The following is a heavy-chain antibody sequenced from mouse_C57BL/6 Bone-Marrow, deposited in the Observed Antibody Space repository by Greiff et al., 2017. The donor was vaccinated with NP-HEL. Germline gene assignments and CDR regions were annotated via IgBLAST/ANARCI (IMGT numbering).Heavy chain of an antibody. CDR2: ISSGSSTI. V-gene: IGHV5-17*01. CDR3: ARHYYGRDYAMDY. J-gene: IGHJ4*01. CDR1: GFTFSDYG. Sequence: EVKLMESGGGLVKPGGSLKLSCAASGFTFSDYGMHWVRQAPEKGLEWVAYISSGSSTIYYADTVKGRFTISRDNAKNTLFLQMTSLRSEDTAMYYCARHYYGRDYAMDYWGQGTSVTVSS. D-gene: IGHD1-1*01.